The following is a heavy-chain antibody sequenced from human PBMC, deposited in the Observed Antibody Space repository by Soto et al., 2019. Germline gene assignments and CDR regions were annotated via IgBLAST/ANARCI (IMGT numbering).Heavy chain of an antibody. D-gene: IGHD3-10*01. CDR1: GDSINNAEYY. CDR2: IYHSGTT. CDR3: ARVRGHAFDI. J-gene: IGHJ3*02. V-gene: IGHV4-31*03. Sequence: QVQLQESGPGLVKPSQTLSLKCSVSGDSINNAEYYWSWIRQHAGQGLEWIGYIYHSGTTYYNPSLKRRITISTDTSKIQFPLEMSSVTAADTAVYYCARVRGHAFDIRGQGTMVTVSS.